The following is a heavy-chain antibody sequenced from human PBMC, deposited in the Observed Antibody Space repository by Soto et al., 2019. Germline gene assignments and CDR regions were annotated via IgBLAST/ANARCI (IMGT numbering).Heavy chain of an antibody. Sequence: QVQLVESGGGLVKPGGSLRLSCAASGFTFSDYYMSWIRQALGKGLEWVSYTSSSSSYTNYADSVKGRFTISRDNAKNSLYLQMNRLRAEDTAVYYCARDSPGYYDILTGYYSGTRPDAFDIWGQGTMVTVSS. J-gene: IGHJ3*02. D-gene: IGHD3-9*01. CDR1: GFTFSDYY. CDR2: TSSSSSYT. V-gene: IGHV3-11*06. CDR3: ARDSPGYYDILTGYYSGTRPDAFDI.